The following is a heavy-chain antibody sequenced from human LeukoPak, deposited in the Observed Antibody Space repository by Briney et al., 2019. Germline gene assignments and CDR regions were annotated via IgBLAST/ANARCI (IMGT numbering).Heavy chain of an antibody. Sequence: GGSLRLSCAASGLTVNNNYMNWVRQAPGKGLEWVGRIASKTDGGTTDYAAPVKGRFTISRDDSKNTLFLQMNSLKTEDTAVYYCTTGIRGDCGQGTLVTVSS. CDR3: TTGIRGD. CDR2: IASKTDGGTT. CDR1: GLTVNNNY. V-gene: IGHV3-15*04. J-gene: IGHJ4*02.